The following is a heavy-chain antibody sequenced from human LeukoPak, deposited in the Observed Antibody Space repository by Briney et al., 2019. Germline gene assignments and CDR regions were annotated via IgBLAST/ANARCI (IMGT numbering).Heavy chain of an antibody. D-gene: IGHD3-22*01. J-gene: IGHJ4*02. V-gene: IGHV4-59*12. CDR1: GGSISSYY. Sequence: SETLSLTCTVSGGSISSYYWSWIRQPPGKGLEWIGYVYYSGSTNYNPSLKSRVTITVDTSKNQFSLKLSSVTAADTAVYYCARDRYYYDSSGYYLFDYWGQGTLVTVSS. CDR3: ARDRYYYDSSGYYLFDY. CDR2: VYYSGST.